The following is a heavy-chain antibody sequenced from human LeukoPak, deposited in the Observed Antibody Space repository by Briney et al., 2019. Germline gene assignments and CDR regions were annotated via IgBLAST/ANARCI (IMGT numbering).Heavy chain of an antibody. CDR2: IKQDGSEK. Sequence: GGSLRLSCAASGFTFSSYWMSWVRQAPGKGLEWVANIKQDGSEKYYVDSVKGRFTISRGNAKNSLYLQMNSLRAEDTAVYYCAREGIAAAGTFDYWGQGTLVTVSS. J-gene: IGHJ4*02. D-gene: IGHD6-13*01. CDR1: GFTFSSYW. V-gene: IGHV3-7*01. CDR3: AREGIAAAGTFDY.